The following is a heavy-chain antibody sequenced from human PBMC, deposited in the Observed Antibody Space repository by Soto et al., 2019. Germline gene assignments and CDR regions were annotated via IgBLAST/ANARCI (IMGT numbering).Heavy chain of an antibody. J-gene: IGHJ4*01. Sequence: QVHLVQSGAEVKKPGASVRVSCQASGYTFTSFPMHWVRQAPGQRLEWMGWINPANGDTGYSHKFQGRVTITRDTSASTASMELSSLTAEDTAIYFCAMKDYYGSGCYHFDSWGHGTLVIVSS. D-gene: IGHD3-10*01. V-gene: IGHV1-3*01. CDR1: GYTFTSFP. CDR2: INPANGDT. CDR3: AMKDYYGSGCYHFDS.